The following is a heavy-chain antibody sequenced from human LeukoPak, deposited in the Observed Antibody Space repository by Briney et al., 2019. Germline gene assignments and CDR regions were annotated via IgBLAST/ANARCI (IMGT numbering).Heavy chain of an antibody. J-gene: IGHJ4*02. Sequence: PGRSLRLSCAASGFTFSSYGTHWVRQAPGKGLEWVAVISYDGSNKYYADSVKGRFTISRDNSKNTLYLQMNSLRAEDTAVYYCAKTPTVVTTFFDDWGQRTLVTVSS. CDR2: ISYDGSNK. CDR3: AKTPTVVTTFFDD. CDR1: GFTFSSYG. D-gene: IGHD4-23*01. V-gene: IGHV3-30*18.